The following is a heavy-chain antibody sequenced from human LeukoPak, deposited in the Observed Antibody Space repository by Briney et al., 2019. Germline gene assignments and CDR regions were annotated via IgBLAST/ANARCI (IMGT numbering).Heavy chain of an antibody. V-gene: IGHV4-34*01. CDR2: INHSGSA. CDR3: ARGQGTVTTH. CDR1: GGSFSGYY. Sequence: SETLSLTCAVSGGSFSGYYWTWLRQPPGKGLEWIGEINHSGSANYNPSLKSRVTISLDTSKNQFSLNLSSVTAADTAVYYCARGQGTVTTHWGQGTLVTVSS. J-gene: IGHJ4*02. D-gene: IGHD4-17*01.